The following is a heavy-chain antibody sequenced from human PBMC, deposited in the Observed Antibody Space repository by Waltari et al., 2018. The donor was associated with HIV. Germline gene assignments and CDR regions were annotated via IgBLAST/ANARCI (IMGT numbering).Heavy chain of an antibody. CDR1: GDTVSSSNSA. V-gene: IGHV6-1*01. CDR3: ARDGPGDYFYCGVDV. D-gene: IGHD1-1*01. CDR2: TYYRSKWYS. J-gene: IGHJ6*02. Sequence: QVVLQQSGPGLLKSSQTLSLTCAISGDTVSSSNSAWNWIRQSPSRGLEWLGRTYYRSKWYSDYAIAVISRITIRADTSKNQFSLQLNSVTPEDTAVYFCARDGPGDYFYCGVDVGGLGTTITVSS.